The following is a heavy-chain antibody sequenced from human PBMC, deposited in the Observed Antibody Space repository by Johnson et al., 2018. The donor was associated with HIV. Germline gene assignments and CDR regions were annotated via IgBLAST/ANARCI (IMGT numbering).Heavy chain of an antibody. Sequence: QVQLVESGGGVVQPGRSLRLSCAGSGFTFSSYAMHWVRQPPGKGLEWVAVISYDGNNKYYADSVQGRVTISRDNSKNTLYLQMNSLRAEDTAMYYCAKDNLKRTRGSDAFDIWGQGTRVTVSS. V-gene: IGHV3-30-3*01. CDR2: ISYDGNNK. D-gene: IGHD2-15*01. CDR3: AKDNLKRTRGSDAFDI. J-gene: IGHJ3*02. CDR1: GFTFSSYA.